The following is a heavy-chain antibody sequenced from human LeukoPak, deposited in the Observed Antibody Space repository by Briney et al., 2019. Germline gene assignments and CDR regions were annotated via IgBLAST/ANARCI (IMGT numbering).Heavy chain of an antibody. D-gene: IGHD1-26*01. J-gene: IGHJ6*02. CDR2: IYYSGST. CDR1: GGSISNSYY. CDR3: ARGRSNYYGMDV. Sequence: SETLSLTCTVSGGSISNSYYWAWIRQPPGKGLEWIGSIYYSGSTFYNPSLKSRVTMSVDTSKNLFSLKVSSVTAADTAVYYCARGRSNYYGMDVWGQGTTVTVSS. V-gene: IGHV4-39*07.